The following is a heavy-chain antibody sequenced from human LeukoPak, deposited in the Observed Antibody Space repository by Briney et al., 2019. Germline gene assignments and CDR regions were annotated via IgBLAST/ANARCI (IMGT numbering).Heavy chain of an antibody. V-gene: IGHV1-69*05. CDR2: IIPIFGTA. D-gene: IGHD2-2*02. Sequence: SVKVSCKASGGTFSSYAISWVRQAPGQGLEWMGGIIPIFGTANYAQKFQGRVTITTDESTSTAYMELSSLRSEDTAVYYCARNGCSSTSCYSYYYYMDVWGKGTTVTVSS. CDR1: GGTFSSYA. CDR3: ARNGCSSTSCYSYYYYMDV. J-gene: IGHJ6*03.